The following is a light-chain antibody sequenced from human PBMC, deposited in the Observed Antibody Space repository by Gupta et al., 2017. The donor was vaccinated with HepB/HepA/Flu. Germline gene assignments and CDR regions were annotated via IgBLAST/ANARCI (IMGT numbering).Light chain of an antibody. CDR3: QQRSNWPLT. J-gene: IGKJ4*01. Sequence: EIVLTQSPATLSLSPGERATLSCRASQSVNSYLAWYQQKPGQAPRLLIYDASNWATGIPARFCGSGSGTDFTLTISSLEPEDFAVYYCQQRSNWPLTFGGRTKVEIK. CDR2: DAS. CDR1: QSVNSY. V-gene: IGKV3-11*01.